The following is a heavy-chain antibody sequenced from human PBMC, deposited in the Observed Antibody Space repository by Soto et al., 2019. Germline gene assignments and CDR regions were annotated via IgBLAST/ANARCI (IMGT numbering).Heavy chain of an antibody. CDR2: MYYGGNT. Sequence: QVQLEESGPGLVKPSETLSLACSVSGASVTTSYWNWIRQPPGKTLEWIGHMYYGGNTDYNPSLKCRVSFSVDTSKNQCSLNLTSLTAADTAVYYCATGRGGYATPYWGQGILVVVSS. V-gene: IGHV4-59*02. D-gene: IGHD5-12*01. J-gene: IGHJ4*02. CDR1: GASVTTSY. CDR3: ATGRGGYATPY.